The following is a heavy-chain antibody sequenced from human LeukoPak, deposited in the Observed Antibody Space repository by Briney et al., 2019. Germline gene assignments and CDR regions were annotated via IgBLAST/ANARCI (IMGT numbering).Heavy chain of an antibody. J-gene: IGHJ6*02. CDR2: FDPEDGET. D-gene: IGHD3-3*01. CDR1: GYTLTELS. V-gene: IGHV1-24*01. Sequence: ASVKVPCKVSGYTLTELSMHWVRQAPGKGLEWMGGFDPEDGETIYAQKFQGRVTMTEDTSTDTAYMELSSLRSEDTAVYYCATGLTPSITIFGVVNYYYGMDVWGQGTTVTVSS. CDR3: ATGLTPSITIFGVVNYYYGMDV.